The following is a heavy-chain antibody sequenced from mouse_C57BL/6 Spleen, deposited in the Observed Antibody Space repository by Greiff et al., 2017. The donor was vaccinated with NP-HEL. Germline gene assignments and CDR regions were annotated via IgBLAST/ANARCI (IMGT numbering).Heavy chain of an antibody. D-gene: IGHD1-1*01. CDR1: GYAFSSSW. J-gene: IGHJ4*01. CDR3: ARKGFGGSSYYYAMDY. V-gene: IGHV1-82*01. CDR2: IYPGDGDT. Sequence: VQLQQSGPELVKPGASVKISCKASGYAFSSSWMNWVKQRPGTGLGWIGRIYPGDGDTNYNGKFKGKATLTADKSSSTAYMQLISLTYEDSAVYFCARKGFGGSSYYYAMDYWGQGTSVTVSS.